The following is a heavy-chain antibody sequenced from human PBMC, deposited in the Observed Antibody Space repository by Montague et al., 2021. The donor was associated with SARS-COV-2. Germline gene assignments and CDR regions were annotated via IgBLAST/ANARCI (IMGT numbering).Heavy chain of an antibody. J-gene: IGHJ6*02. V-gene: IGHV4-59*01. CDR2: IFRSLAT. CDR3: ARTSRGSRYFYGVDV. CDR1: GDSISYNY. D-gene: IGHD3-10*01. Sequence: SETLSLTCTVSGDSISYNYWSWIRQPPGMGLYLIGYIFRSLATNYNPPPKSRVIISLDTSKSQFSLRLSSVTAADTAIYYCARTSRGSRYFYGVDVWGQGTTVTVSS.